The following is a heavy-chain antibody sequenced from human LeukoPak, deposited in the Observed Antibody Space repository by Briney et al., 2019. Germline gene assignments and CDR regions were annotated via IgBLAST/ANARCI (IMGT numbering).Heavy chain of an antibody. CDR1: GGSISSGGYS. V-gene: IGHV4-30-2*01. CDR3: ARAEDYYDSSGNFDY. D-gene: IGHD3-22*01. Sequence: PSQTLSLTCAVSGGSISSGGYSWSWIRQPPGKGLEWIGYIYHSGSTYYNPSLKSRVTISVDRSKNQFSLKLSSVTAADTAVYYCARAEDYYDSSGNFDYWGQGTLVTVSS. J-gene: IGHJ4*02. CDR2: IYHSGST.